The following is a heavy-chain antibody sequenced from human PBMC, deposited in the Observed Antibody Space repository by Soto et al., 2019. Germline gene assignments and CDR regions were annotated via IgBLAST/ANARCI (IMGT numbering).Heavy chain of an antibody. J-gene: IGHJ3*01. CDR2: ASSDGGTK. D-gene: IGHD3-3*01. CDR3: AKDSGLSDFGVLIHAFDV. CDR1: GFTFSSHS. Sequence: PGGSLRLSCVTSGFTFSSHSMHWFRQTPDKGLEWVAVASSDGGTKFYADSVKGRFTISRDNSKNTLYLQMNSLRAEDTAVYYCAKDSGLSDFGVLIHAFDVWGQGSRVTVSS. V-gene: IGHV3-30-3*02.